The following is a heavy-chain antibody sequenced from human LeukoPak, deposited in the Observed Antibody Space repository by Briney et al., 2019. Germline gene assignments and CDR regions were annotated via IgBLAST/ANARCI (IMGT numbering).Heavy chain of an antibody. D-gene: IGHD3-22*01. CDR2: IYTGGNT. J-gene: IGHJ4*02. Sequence: GGSLRLSCAASGFTVDSNYLSWVRQAPGKGLAWVSTIYTGGNTYYAASVKGRFTISRDFSKHTVFLHMNSLRAEDTAMYYCARGDDSGYYDYFDYWGQGALVTVSS. CDR3: ARGDDSGYYDYFDY. CDR1: GFTVDSNY. V-gene: IGHV3-53*01.